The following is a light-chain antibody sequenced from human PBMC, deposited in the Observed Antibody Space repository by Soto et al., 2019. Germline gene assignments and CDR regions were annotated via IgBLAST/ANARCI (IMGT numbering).Light chain of an antibody. CDR2: GAS. CDR3: QQYGSSTGLT. J-gene: IGKJ4*01. Sequence: EIVLTQSPGTLSLSPGERATLSCRASQSVSSSYLAWYQQKPGRAPRLLIYGASSRATGIPDRFSGSGSGTDFTLTISRLEPEDFAVYYCQQYGSSTGLTFGGGTKVEIK. CDR1: QSVSSSY. V-gene: IGKV3-20*01.